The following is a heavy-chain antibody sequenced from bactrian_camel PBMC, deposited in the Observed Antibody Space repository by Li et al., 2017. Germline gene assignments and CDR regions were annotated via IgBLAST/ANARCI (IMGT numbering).Heavy chain of an antibody. CDR2: ILTSGDT. J-gene: IGHJ6*01. CDR1: GFTLYNYD. CDR3: ATQTTGWAFRY. D-gene: IGHD5*01. Sequence: VQLVESGGTLVQPGGSLRLSCVASGFTLYNYDMNWVRQAPGKGLEWVSGILTSGDTHYDYSVMGRFTISRDNAKNTLYLQMNNLKTDDAAVYYCATQTTGWAFRYWGRGTQVTVS. V-gene: IGHV3S40*01.